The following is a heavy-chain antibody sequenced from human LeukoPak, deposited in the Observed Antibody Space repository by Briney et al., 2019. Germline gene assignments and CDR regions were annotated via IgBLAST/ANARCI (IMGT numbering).Heavy chain of an antibody. Sequence: SETLPLTCAVYGGSFNGYYWTWIRQPPGKGLEWIGQINDSGITSYNPSLKSRVTISVGTSKNRFSLEVHSVTAADTAVYYCARGSWYYASGSGYDGGWYYFDHWGQGTLATVSS. CDR1: GGSFNGYY. V-gene: IGHV4-34*01. J-gene: IGHJ4*02. CDR2: INDSGIT. D-gene: IGHD3-10*01. CDR3: ARGSWYYASGSGYDGGWYYFDH.